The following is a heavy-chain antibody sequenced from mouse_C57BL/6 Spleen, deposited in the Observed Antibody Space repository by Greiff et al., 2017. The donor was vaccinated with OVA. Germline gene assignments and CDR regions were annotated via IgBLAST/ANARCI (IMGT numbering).Heavy chain of an antibody. CDR3: ARARTGTRYFDY. D-gene: IGHD4-1*01. Sequence: EVKLVESEGGLVQPGSSMKLSCTASGFTFSDYYMAWVRQVPEKGLEWVANINYDGSSTYYLDSLKSRFIISRDNAKNILYLQMSSLKSEDTATYYCARARTGTRYFDYWGQGTTLTVSS. CDR2: INYDGSST. CDR1: GFTFSDYY. J-gene: IGHJ2*01. V-gene: IGHV5-16*01.